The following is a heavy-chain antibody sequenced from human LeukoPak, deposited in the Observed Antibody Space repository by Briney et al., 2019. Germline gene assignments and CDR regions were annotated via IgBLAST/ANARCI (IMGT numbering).Heavy chain of an antibody. CDR3: TSHAAFDP. J-gene: IGHJ5*02. V-gene: IGHV3-15*01. CDR2: IKSKNVGGTT. Sequence: GGSLRLSCAASGFTFNNAWMNWVRQAPGKGLEWVGRIKSKNVGGTTDYAAPVRGRFTISRDDSKNTVYLQMNSLKIEDTAVYYCTSHAAFDPWGQGTLVTVSS. CDR1: GFTFNNAW.